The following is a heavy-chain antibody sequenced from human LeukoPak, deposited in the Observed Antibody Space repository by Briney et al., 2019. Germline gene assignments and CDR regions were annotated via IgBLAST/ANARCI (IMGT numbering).Heavy chain of an antibody. D-gene: IGHD3-16*01. J-gene: IGHJ3*02. V-gene: IGHV3-48*03. Sequence: GGSLRLSCAASGFTFTSYEFYWVRQAPGKGLEWISYISSGSSTIKYADSVRGRFTISRDDGRESLYLQMNGLRVDDTAIYYCGASRQYVGAFDIWGQGTLVSVS. CDR3: GASRQYVGAFDI. CDR2: ISSGSSTI. CDR1: GFTFTSYE.